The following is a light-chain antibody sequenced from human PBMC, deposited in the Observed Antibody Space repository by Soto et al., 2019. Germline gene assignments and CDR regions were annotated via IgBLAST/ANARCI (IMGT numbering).Light chain of an antibody. CDR3: AAWDDSLNDVV. CDR2: SNN. CDR1: SSNIGKNI. J-gene: IGLJ2*01. Sequence: QLVLTQPPSASGTPGQRVTISCSGSSSNIGKNIVNWYQQLPGTAPKLLIYSNNHRPSGVPDRFSGSKSGTSASLAISGLQSEDEADYSCAAWDDSLNDVVFGGGTKLTVL. V-gene: IGLV1-44*01.